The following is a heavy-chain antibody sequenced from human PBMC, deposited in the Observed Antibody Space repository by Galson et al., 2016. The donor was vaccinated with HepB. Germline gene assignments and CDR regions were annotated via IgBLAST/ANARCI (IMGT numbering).Heavy chain of an antibody. D-gene: IGHD3-10*01. J-gene: IGHJ4*02. CDR3: ANDQKPRGFDY. V-gene: IGHV3-11*01. Sequence: SLRLSCAASGMTFSDSYMSWIRQPPGRGLEWVAYISSASATISYADSVRGRFTISRDNPRSLLFLEMNSLGAEDAALYYCANDQKPRGFDYWGQGTLVTVSS. CDR2: ISSASATI. CDR1: GMTFSDSY.